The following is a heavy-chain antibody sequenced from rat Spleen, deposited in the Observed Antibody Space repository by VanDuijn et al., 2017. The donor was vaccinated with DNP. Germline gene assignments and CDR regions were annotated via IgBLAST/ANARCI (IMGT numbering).Heavy chain of an antibody. V-gene: IGHV4-2*01. CDR3: ARVAFHGGGMDA. CDR2: INQDSSAV. Sequence: EVKLVESGGGLVQPGRSLKLSCKASGFNFNDYWMGWVRQAPGKGLEWIGEINQDSSAVNNIPSLREKFTISRDNAQDTLYLQMSKLGSEDSSVYYCARVAFHGGGMDAWGQGTSVTVSP. D-gene: IGHD4-1*01. CDR1: GFNFNDYW. J-gene: IGHJ4*01.